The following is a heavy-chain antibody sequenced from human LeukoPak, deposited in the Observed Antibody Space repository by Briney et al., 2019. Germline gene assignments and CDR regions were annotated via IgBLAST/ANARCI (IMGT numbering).Heavy chain of an antibody. CDR2: ISYDGSNK. V-gene: IGHV3-30-3*01. Sequence: GGSLRLSCAASGFTFSNHGMHWVRQAPGKGLEWVAVISYDGSNKYYADSVKGRFTISRDNSKNTLYLQMNSLRAEDTAVYYCARSPTVAGYYFDYWGQGTLVTVSS. J-gene: IGHJ4*02. CDR3: ARSPTVAGYYFDY. D-gene: IGHD4-11*01. CDR1: GFTFSNHG.